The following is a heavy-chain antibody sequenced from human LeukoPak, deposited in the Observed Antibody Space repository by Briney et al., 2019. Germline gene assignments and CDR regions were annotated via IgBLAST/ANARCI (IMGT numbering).Heavy chain of an antibody. CDR3: ARGGPYNWNYVYV. CDR2: IYYSGST. J-gene: IGHJ6*04. CDR1: GGSISSSSYY. Sequence: SETLSLTCTVSGGSISSSSYYWGWIRQPPGKGLEWIGSIYYSGSTYYNPSLKSRVTISVDTSKNQFSLKLSSVTAADTAVYYCARGGPYNWNYVYVWGKGTTVTVSS. D-gene: IGHD1-7*01. V-gene: IGHV4-39*07.